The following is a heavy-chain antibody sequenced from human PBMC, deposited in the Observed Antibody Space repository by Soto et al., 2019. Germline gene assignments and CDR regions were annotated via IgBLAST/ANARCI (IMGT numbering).Heavy chain of an antibody. CDR2: INPKSGGT. CDR3: AMVDSTDWSNGVCSFFYNHDMDV. CDR1: GYSFTDYH. Sequence: QVQLVQSGAEVKKPGASVKVSCKASGYSFTDYHIHWVRQAPGQGLEWLGRINPKSGGTSTAQKFQGWVTMTTDTPISTACMELTRLTSDDTAIYYFAMVDSTDWSNGVCSFFYNHDMDVCGQVPTVTV. V-gene: IGHV1-2*04. J-gene: IGHJ6*02. D-gene: IGHD2-8*01.